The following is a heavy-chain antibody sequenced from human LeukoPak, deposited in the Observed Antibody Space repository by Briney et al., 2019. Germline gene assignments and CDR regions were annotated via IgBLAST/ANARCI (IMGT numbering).Heavy chain of an antibody. CDR2: IYSSGST. CDR1: GGSISSYY. D-gene: IGHD1-26*01. J-gene: IGHJ5*02. V-gene: IGHV4-4*07. Sequence: SETLSLTCTVSGGSISSYYWSWIRQPAGKGLEWIGRIYSSGSTNYNPSLKSRVTISVDTSKNQLSLKLSSLTAADTAVYYCARHEYSGSYYGLSWFDPWGQGTLVTVSS. CDR3: ARHEYSGSYYGLSWFDP.